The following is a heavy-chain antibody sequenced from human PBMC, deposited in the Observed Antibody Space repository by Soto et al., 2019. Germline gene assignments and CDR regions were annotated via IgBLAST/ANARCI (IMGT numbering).Heavy chain of an antibody. Sequence: LVESGGGLVQPGRSLKISCEVSGFIFDDCAMHWVRQAPGKGLEWVSGITWDRSSTGYADSVKGRFTISRDNARNSLYLQMNSLRTDDSAVYFCATDAGSTWQGYYMEFWGEGTTVTVFS. CDR2: ITWDRSST. CDR1: GFIFDDCA. V-gene: IGHV3-9*01. CDR3: ATDAGSTWQGYYMEF. D-gene: IGHD6-13*01. J-gene: IGHJ6*04.